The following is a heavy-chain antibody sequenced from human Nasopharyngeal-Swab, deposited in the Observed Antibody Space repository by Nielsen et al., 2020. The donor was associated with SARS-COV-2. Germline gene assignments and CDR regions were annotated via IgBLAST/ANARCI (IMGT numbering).Heavy chain of an antibody. CDR3: ARDSAVTRNDAFDI. CDR1: GFTFSSYS. J-gene: IGHJ3*02. Sequence: ESLKISCAASGFTFSSYSMNWVRQAPGKGLEWVSSISSSSSYIYYADSVKGRFTISRDNAKNSLYLQMNSLRAEDTAVYYCARDSAVTRNDAFDIWGQGTMVTVSS. CDR2: ISSSSSYI. V-gene: IGHV3-21*01. D-gene: IGHD4-17*01.